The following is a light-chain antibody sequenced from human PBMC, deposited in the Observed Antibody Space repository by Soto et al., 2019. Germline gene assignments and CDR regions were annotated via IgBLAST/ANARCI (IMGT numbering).Light chain of an antibody. CDR1: QSITYS. V-gene: IGKV1-39*01. CDR2: DAS. Sequence: DIQMTQSPSTLSASVGDRVTITCRASQSITYSLAWYQQKPGKAPNLLIYDASSLQSGVSSRYSGRGSGTDFALTINSLQPEDFATFYCQQTYTAPWTFGQGTKVEIK. J-gene: IGKJ1*01. CDR3: QQTYTAPWT.